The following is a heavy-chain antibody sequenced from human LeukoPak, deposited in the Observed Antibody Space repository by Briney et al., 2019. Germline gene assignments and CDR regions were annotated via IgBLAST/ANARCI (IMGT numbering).Heavy chain of an antibody. CDR2: INPNSGGT. CDR3: ARDFDCGGDCSGLDY. V-gene: IGHV1-2*02. D-gene: IGHD2-21*01. Sequence: GASVKVSSKASGYTFTGYYMHWVRQAPGQGLEWMGWINPNSGGTNYAQKFQGRVTMTRDTSISTAYMELSRLRSDDTAVYYCARDFDCGGDCSGLDYWGQGTLVTVSS. J-gene: IGHJ4*02. CDR1: GYTFTGYY.